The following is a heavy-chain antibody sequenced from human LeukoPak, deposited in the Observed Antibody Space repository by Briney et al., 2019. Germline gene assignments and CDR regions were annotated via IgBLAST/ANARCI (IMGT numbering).Heavy chain of an antibody. V-gene: IGHV3-20*04. D-gene: IGHD1-26*01. CDR2: INWNGGST. J-gene: IGHJ3*02. Sequence: GGSLRLSCAASGFTFDDYGMSWVRQAPGKGLEWVSGINWNGGSTGYADSVKGRFTISRDNAKNSLYLQMNSLRAEDMALYYCAKGRGSYGAFDIWGQGTMVTVSS. CDR1: GFTFDDYG. CDR3: AKGRGSYGAFDI.